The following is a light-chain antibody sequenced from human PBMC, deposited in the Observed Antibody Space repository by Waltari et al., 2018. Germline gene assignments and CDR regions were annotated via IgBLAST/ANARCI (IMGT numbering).Light chain of an antibody. CDR3: QQYNNWPIT. V-gene: IGKV3-15*01. CDR1: QSVSSN. Sequence: EKVMTQSPATLSVSPGERATLSCRASQSVSSNLAWYQQKPGQAPRLLIYGASTRATGIPARFSGSGSGTEFTLTISSLQSEDFVVYYCQQYNNWPITFGQGTRLEIK. CDR2: GAS. J-gene: IGKJ5*01.